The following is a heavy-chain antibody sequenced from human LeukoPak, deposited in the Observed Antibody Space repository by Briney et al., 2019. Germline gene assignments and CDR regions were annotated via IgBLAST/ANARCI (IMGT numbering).Heavy chain of an antibody. CDR3: ARGYLTEGGATARRVHYMDV. CDR1: GGSISSYY. D-gene: IGHD5-12*01. CDR2: IYYSGST. V-gene: IGHV4-59*01. Sequence: PSETLSLTCTVSGGSISSYYWSWIRQPPGRGLEWIGYIYYSGSTNYNPSLKSRVTISVDTSKNQFSLKLSSVTAADPAVYYCARGYLTEGGATARRVHYMDVWGKGTTVTVSS. J-gene: IGHJ6*03.